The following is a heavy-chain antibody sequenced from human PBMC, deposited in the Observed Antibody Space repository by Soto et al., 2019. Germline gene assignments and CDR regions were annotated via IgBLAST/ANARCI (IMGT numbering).Heavy chain of an antibody. CDR2: VSGSSSYI. CDR3: ARDLRGHYGP. Sequence: GGSLRLSCEGSGFNFRNFNMIWVRQAPGKGLEWVSSVSGSSSYIYYADPVKGRFTVSRDNANNLVFLQMNGLRPEDTAMYYCARDLRGHYGPWGQGTMVTVSS. J-gene: IGHJ3*01. CDR1: GFNFRNFN. D-gene: IGHD4-17*01. V-gene: IGHV3-21*06.